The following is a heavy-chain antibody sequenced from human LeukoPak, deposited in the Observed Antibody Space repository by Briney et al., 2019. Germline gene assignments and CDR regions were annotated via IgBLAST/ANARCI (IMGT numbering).Heavy chain of an antibody. D-gene: IGHD3-16*02. J-gene: IGHJ4*02. Sequence: ASVKVSCKVSGYSLSDFSIHWVRQAPGKGLEWMGGFDPEDGETIYAQKFQGRVTMTEDTSTDTAYMELSSLRSEDTAVYYCATNPLGELSFSPVDYWGQGTLVTVSS. CDR2: FDPEDGET. CDR1: GYSLSDFS. CDR3: ATNPLGELSFSPVDY. V-gene: IGHV1-24*01.